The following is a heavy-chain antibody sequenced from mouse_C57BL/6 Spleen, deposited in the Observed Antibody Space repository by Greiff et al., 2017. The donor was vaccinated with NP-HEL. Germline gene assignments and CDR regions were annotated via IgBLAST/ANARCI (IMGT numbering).Heavy chain of an antibody. V-gene: IGHV1-26*01. J-gene: IGHJ4*01. CDR2: INPNNGGT. CDR3: ARGVLDDYDGGYAMDY. CDR1: GYTFTDYY. Sequence: EVQLQQSGPELVKPGASVKISCKASGYTFTDYYMNWVKQSHGKSLEWIGDINPNNGGTSYNQKFKGKATLTVDKSSSTAYMELRSLTSEDSAVYYCARGVLDDYDGGYAMDYWGQGTSVTVSS. D-gene: IGHD2-4*01.